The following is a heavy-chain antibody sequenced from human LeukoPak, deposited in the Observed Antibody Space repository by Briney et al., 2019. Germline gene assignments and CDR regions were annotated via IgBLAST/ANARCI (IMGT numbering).Heavy chain of an antibody. Sequence: PGGSLRLSCAASGFTFSSYEMNRVRQAPGKGLEWVSYISTSGSTIYYADSVKGRFTISRDSAKNSLYLQMNSLRAEDTAVYYCARELVVAGAFDIWGQGTMVTVSS. CDR2: ISTSGSTI. V-gene: IGHV3-48*03. CDR3: ARELVVAGAFDI. D-gene: IGHD2-2*01. CDR1: GFTFSSYE. J-gene: IGHJ3*02.